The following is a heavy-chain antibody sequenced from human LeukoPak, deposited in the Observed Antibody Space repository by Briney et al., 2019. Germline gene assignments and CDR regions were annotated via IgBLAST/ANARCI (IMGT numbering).Heavy chain of an antibody. V-gene: IGHV3-21*01. CDR2: ISGSSSYI. D-gene: IGHD3-10*01. Sequence: PGGSLRLSCAASGFTFSTYSMNWVRQAPGKGLEWVSSISGSSSYIYYADSVKGRFTISRDNAKNSLYLQMNSLRAEDMAVYYCARDKGSGSYSDLFDYWGQGTLVTVSS. CDR3: ARDKGSGSYSDLFDY. J-gene: IGHJ4*02. CDR1: GFTFSTYS.